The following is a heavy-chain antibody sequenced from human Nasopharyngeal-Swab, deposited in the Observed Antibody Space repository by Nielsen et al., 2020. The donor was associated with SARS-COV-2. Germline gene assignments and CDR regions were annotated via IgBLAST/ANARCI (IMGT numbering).Heavy chain of an antibody. J-gene: IGHJ4*02. CDR3: ASDRRDRLSTYLDY. CDR2: IFYSGIT. V-gene: IGHV4-31*03. Sequence: SETLSLTCTVSGGSISTGAYYWTWIRQHPGKGLEWIGYIFYSGITYYNPSLGGRVTISVDTSKNQFSLNMNSVTAADTAVYYCASDRRDRLSTYLDYWGQGTLVTVSS. CDR1: GGSISTGAYY.